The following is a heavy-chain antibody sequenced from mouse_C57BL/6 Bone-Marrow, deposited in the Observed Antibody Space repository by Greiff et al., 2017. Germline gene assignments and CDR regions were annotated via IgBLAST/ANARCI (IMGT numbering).Heavy chain of an antibody. D-gene: IGHD2-3*01. CDR3: ARGWFLFAY. J-gene: IGHJ3*01. CDR2: IYPRSGNT. Sequence: QVQLQQPGAELVKPGASVKVSCKASGYTFTSYGISWVKQRTGQGLEWIGEIYPRSGNTYYNEKFKGKATLTADKSSSTAYMELRSLTSEDSAVYFCARGWFLFAYWGQGTLVTVSA. CDR1: GYTFTSYG. V-gene: IGHV1-81*01.